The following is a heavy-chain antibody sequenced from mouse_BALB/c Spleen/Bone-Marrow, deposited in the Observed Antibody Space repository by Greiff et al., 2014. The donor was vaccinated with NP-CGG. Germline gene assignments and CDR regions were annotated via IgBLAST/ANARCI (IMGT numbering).Heavy chain of an antibody. D-gene: IGHD1-1*01. CDR2: INSNGGST. J-gene: IGHJ2*01. CDR3: ARDYYGSSFDY. Sequence: EVQGVESGGGLVQPGGPLKLSCAASGFTFSSYGMSWVRQTPDKRLELVAAINSNGGSTYYPDSVKGRFTISRDNAKNTLYLQMSSLKSEDTAMYYCARDYYGSSFDYWGQGTTLTVSS. V-gene: IGHV5-6-3*01. CDR1: GFTFSSYG.